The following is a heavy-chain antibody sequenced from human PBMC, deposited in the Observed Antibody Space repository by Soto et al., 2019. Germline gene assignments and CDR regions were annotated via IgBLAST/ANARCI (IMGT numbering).Heavy chain of an antibody. J-gene: IGHJ4*02. CDR2: IIPILGIA. Sequence: QVQLVQSGAEVKKPGSSVKVSCKASGGTFSSYTISWVRQAPGQGLEWMGRIIPILGIANYAQKFQGRVTITADKSTNTAYMELSSLRSEDTAVYYCALYCGGDCYPPDYWGQGTLVTVSS. V-gene: IGHV1-69*02. D-gene: IGHD2-21*02. CDR1: GGTFSSYT. CDR3: ALYCGGDCYPPDY.